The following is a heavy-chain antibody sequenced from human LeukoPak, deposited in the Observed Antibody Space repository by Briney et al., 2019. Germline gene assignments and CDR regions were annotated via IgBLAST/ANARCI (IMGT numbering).Heavy chain of an antibody. CDR3: ARDGYHDSSDYYYARYFDS. CDR2: ISGGSSAI. CDR1: GFIFSTHS. J-gene: IGHJ4*02. D-gene: IGHD3-22*01. Sequence: QAGGSLRLSCSASGFIFSTHSMNWVRQTPGKGLEWVSYISGGSSAIYYADSVKGRFTNSRDNAKNSLYLQMNSLTDEDTAVYYCARDGYHDSSDYYYARYFDSWAQGTLVTVSS. V-gene: IGHV3-48*02.